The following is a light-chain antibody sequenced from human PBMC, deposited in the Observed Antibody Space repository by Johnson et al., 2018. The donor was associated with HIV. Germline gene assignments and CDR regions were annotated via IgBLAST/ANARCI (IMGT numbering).Light chain of an antibody. CDR1: SSNIGNNY. V-gene: IGLV1-51*01. CDR3: GSWDSSLSAFV. CDR2: DNN. J-gene: IGLJ1*01. Sequence: QSVLTQPPSVSAAPGQKVTISCSGSSSNIGNNYVSWYQQLPGTAPKLLIYDNNKRHSWIPDRFSGSKSGTSATLGITGLQTGDETDYYCGSWDSSLSAFVFGTGTKVTVL.